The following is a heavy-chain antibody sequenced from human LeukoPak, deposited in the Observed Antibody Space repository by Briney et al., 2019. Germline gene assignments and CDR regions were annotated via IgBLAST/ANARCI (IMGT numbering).Heavy chain of an antibody. CDR3: ARDRDCSSTSCYKGDWFDP. J-gene: IGHJ5*02. CDR2: IYNSGST. Sequence: PSETLSLTRTVSGGSISSYYWSWIRQPAGKGLEWIGRIYNSGSTNYNPSLKSRVTMSVDTSKNQFSLKLSSVTAADTAVYYCARDRDCSSTSCYKGDWFDPWGQGTLVTVSS. V-gene: IGHV4-4*07. D-gene: IGHD2-2*02. CDR1: GGSISSYY.